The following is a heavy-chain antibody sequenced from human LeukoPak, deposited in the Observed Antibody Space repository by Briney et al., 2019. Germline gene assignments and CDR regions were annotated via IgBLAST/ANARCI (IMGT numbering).Heavy chain of an antibody. CDR3: AIKLSSGGY. D-gene: IGHD3-22*01. V-gene: IGHV1-8*01. CDR2: VNPNSANT. Sequence: HWASVKGSCKASGYTFTSYDINWVRQATGQGLEWMGWVNPNSANTAYAQKLQGRVTMTRNTSISTAYTELSSLRSEDTAVYYCAIKLSSGGYWGQGTLVTVSS. CDR1: GYTFTSYD. J-gene: IGHJ4*02.